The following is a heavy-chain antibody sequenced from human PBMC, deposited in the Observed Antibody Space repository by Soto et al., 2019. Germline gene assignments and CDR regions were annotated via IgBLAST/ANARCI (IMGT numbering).Heavy chain of an antibody. Sequence: SETLSVTWTALGGSITRSGSAWGWIRQSPGKGLEWIGTIDYSGNIYYIPSLKSRITISVDTSKNQISLKLSSVTAADTAVYYCARHIHNQGFEYYFDSWGQGTLVTVSS. V-gene: IGHV4-39*01. CDR2: IDYSGNI. CDR1: GGSITRSGSA. J-gene: IGHJ4*02. CDR3: ARHIHNQGFEYYFDS. D-gene: IGHD1-1*01.